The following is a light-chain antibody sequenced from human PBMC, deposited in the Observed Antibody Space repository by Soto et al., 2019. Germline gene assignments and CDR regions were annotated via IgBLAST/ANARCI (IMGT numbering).Light chain of an antibody. Sequence: EIVMTQSPATLSVSPGERATLSCRASHSVSSNLAWYQQKPGQAPSLLMYDASTRATGIPARFSGSGSGTEFTLTISTLQSEDFAVYYCQQYNNWWTFGQGTKVEIK. CDR3: QQYNNWWT. V-gene: IGKV3-15*01. CDR2: DAS. J-gene: IGKJ1*01. CDR1: HSVSSN.